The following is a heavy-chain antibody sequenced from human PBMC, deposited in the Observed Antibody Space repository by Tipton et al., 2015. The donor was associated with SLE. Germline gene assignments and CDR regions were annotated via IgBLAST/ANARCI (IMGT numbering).Heavy chain of an antibody. V-gene: IGHV4-61*02. CDR3: SCRIAARRSPLIPFDY. CDR1: GGSFNNGSYY. J-gene: IGHJ4*02. CDR2: IYSSGST. Sequence: TLSLTCTVSGGSFNNGSYYWSWIRQPAGKGLEWIGRIYSSGSTNYNPSPKSRVTISADTSKNQFSLKLTSVTAADTAVYYCSCRIAARRSPLIPFDYWGQGSLVTVSS. D-gene: IGHD6-6*01.